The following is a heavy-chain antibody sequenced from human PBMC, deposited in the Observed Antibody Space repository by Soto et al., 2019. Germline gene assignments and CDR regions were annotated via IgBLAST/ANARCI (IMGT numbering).Heavy chain of an antibody. CDR3: ARDLGVGATTVTRFDY. Sequence: ASVKVSCKASGYTFTSYAMHWVRQAPGQRLEWMGWINAGNGNTKYSQKFQGRVTITRDTSASTAYMELSCLRSEDTAVYYCARDLGVGATTVTRFDYWGQGTLVTVSS. D-gene: IGHD1-26*01. J-gene: IGHJ4*02. CDR2: INAGNGNT. V-gene: IGHV1-3*01. CDR1: GYTFTSYA.